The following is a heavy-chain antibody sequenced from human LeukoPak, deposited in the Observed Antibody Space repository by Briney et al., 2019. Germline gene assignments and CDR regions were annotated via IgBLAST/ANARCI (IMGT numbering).Heavy chain of an antibody. Sequence: PGGSLRLSCAASGFTVSSNYMTWVRQAPGKGLEWVSDVYIDGGIHYADSVKGRFTISRDNSKNTVYLQMNTLRAEDTAVYYCAREGGSGYCSTTSCSLDVWGKGTTVTVSS. CDR2: VYIDGGI. CDR1: GFTVSSNY. CDR3: AREGGSGYCSTTSCSLDV. V-gene: IGHV3-66*02. D-gene: IGHD2-2*01. J-gene: IGHJ6*04.